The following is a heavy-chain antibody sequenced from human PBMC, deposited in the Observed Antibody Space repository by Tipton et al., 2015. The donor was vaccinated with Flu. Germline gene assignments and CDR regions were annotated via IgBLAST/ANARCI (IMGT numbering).Heavy chain of an antibody. CDR1: GGPISSYY. J-gene: IGHJ5*02. CDR2: NYTSGST. D-gene: IGHD5-24*01. CDR3: ARDRGDGYNLVSGYSSTENWFDH. V-gene: IGHV4-4*07. Sequence: TLSLTCTVSGGPISSYYWSWIRQPAGKGLEWIGRNYTSGSTTYNPSRKSRVTMSVDTSKNQFSLKLSSVTAADTAVYYCARDRGDGYNLVSGYSSTENWFDHWCQETRVTVSS.